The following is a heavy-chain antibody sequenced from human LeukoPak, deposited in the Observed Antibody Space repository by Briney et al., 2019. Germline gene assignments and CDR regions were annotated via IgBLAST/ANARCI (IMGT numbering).Heavy chain of an antibody. J-gene: IGHJ4*02. CDR1: GGSIRSNY. CDR3: ARSLSSAWYAYDY. D-gene: IGHD6-19*01. Sequence: SETLSLTCTVSGGSIRSNYWSWIRQPPGKGLEWIGYIYYSGSTNYNPSLKSRVTVSVDTSKNQFSLKLNSVTAADTAVYYCARSLSSAWYAYDYWGQGTLVTVSS. CDR2: IYYSGST. V-gene: IGHV4-59*01.